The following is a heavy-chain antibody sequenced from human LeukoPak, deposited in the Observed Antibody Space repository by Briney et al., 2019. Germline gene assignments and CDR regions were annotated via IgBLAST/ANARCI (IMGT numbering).Heavy chain of an antibody. D-gene: IGHD2-15*01. CDR3: ASSSGGRGGYFDL. J-gene: IGHJ2*01. Sequence: ASVKVSCKASGYTFTSYAMHWVRQAPGQRLEWMGWINAGNGNTKYSQKFQGRVTMTRDTSTSTVYMELSSLRSEDTAVYYCASSSGGRGGYFDLWGRGTLVTVSS. V-gene: IGHV1-3*01. CDR2: INAGNGNT. CDR1: GYTFTSYA.